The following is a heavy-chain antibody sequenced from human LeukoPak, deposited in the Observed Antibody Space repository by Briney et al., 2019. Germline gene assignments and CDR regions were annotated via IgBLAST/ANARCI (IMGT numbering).Heavy chain of an antibody. V-gene: IGHV4-34*08. CDR1: GFTFSDYY. CDR2: INHSGST. J-gene: IGHJ4*02. D-gene: IGHD6-13*01. Sequence: LRLSCAASGFTFSDYYMSWIRQAPGKGLEWIGGINHSGSTNYNPSLKSRATILVDTSKNQFSLKLSSVTAADTAVYYCAGNSSSWPFDYWGQGTLVTVSS. CDR3: AGNSSSWPFDY.